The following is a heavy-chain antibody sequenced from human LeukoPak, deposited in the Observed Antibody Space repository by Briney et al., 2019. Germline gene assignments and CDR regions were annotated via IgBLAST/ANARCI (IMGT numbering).Heavy chain of an antibody. J-gene: IGHJ4*02. V-gene: IGHV3-30-3*01. CDR1: GFTFSSYA. CDR2: ISYDGSNK. CDR3: AKVGSDYPWEYFDY. Sequence: GGSLRLSCAASGFTFSSYAMHWVRQAPGKGLEWVAVISYDGSNKYYADSVKGRFTISRDNSKNTLYLQMNGLRAEDTAVYYCAKVGSDYPWEYFDYWGQGTLVTVSS. D-gene: IGHD2-21*01.